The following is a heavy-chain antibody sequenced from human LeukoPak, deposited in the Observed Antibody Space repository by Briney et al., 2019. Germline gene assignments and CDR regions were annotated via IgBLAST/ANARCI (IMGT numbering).Heavy chain of an antibody. CDR1: GYTFTSYD. V-gene: IGHV1-8*01. CDR2: MNPNSGNT. D-gene: IGHD3-9*01. CDR3: ARGGISRYFDWPPRTWSYYYYYYMDV. Sequence: GASVKVSFKSSGYTFTSYDINWVRQATGQGLGWMGWMNPNSGNTGYSQKFQGRVTMTRNTSISTANMELSSLSSEDTAVYYCARGGISRYFDWPPRTWSYYYYYYMDVWGKGTTVTVSS. J-gene: IGHJ6*03.